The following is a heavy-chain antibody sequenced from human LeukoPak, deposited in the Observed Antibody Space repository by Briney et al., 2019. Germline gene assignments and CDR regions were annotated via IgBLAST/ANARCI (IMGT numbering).Heavy chain of an antibody. CDR2: ISGSGGST. J-gene: IGHJ4*02. V-gene: IGHV3-23*01. CDR1: GFTFSSSA. CDR3: AKDRSRGGYYIGYFDY. Sequence: GGSLRLSCAASGFTFSSSAMSWVRQAPGKGLEWVSAISGSGGSTYYADSVKGRFTISGDNSKNTLYLQMNSLRAEDTAVYYCAKDRSRGGYYIGYFDYWGQGTLVTVSS. D-gene: IGHD3-22*01.